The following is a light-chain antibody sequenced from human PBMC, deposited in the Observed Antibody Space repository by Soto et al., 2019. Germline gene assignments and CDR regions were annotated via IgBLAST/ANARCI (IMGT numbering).Light chain of an antibody. J-gene: IGKJ3*01. Sequence: EIVLTQSPGTLSLSPGERATLSCRASQSVSSNYLAWYQHKSGQAPRLLIYATSSRATGIPDRFSGSGSGTVFSLTISRLEPEDFAVYYCQQSDTSPFTFGPGTKVEIK. CDR1: QSVSSNY. CDR2: ATS. V-gene: IGKV3-20*01. CDR3: QQSDTSPFT.